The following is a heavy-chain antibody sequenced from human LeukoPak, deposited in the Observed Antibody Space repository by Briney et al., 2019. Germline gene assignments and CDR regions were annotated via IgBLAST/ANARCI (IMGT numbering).Heavy chain of an antibody. D-gene: IGHD2-2*01. CDR3: ARDLSGYCSSTSCYVADY. J-gene: IGHJ4*02. Sequence: ASVKVSCKASGYTFTSYGISWVRQAPGQGLEWMGWISAYNGNTNYAQKLQGRVTMTTDTSTSTAYMELRSLRSDDTAVYYCARDLSGYCSSTSCYVADYWGQGTLVTVSS. V-gene: IGHV1-18*01. CDR2: ISAYNGNT. CDR1: GYTFTSYG.